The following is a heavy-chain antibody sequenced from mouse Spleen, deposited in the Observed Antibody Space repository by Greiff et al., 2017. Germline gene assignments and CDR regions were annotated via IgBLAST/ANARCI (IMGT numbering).Heavy chain of an antibody. Sequence: QVQLKESGAELARPGASVKLSCKASGYTFTSYWMQWVKQRPGQGLEWIGAIYPGDGDTRYTQKFKGKATLTADKSSSTAYMQLSSLASEDSAVYDCARGDSQPYAMDYWGQGTSVTVSS. V-gene: IGHV1-87*01. CDR2: IYPGDGDT. D-gene: IGHD3-1*01. J-gene: IGHJ4*01. CDR1: GYTFTSYW. CDR3: ARGDSQPYAMDY.